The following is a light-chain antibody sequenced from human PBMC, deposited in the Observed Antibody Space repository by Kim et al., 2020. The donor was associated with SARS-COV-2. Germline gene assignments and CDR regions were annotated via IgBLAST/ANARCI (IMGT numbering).Light chain of an antibody. V-gene: IGKV1-33*01. CDR3: QQYDNLPYT. CDR2: DAS. CDR1: QGITNY. Sequence: SASIGDRVTTTCQASQGITNYLNWYQQKPGKAPNLLIYDASNLETGVPARFSGSGSGTVFAFTISSLQPEDFGTFYCQQYDNLPYTFGQGTKLEI. J-gene: IGKJ2*01.